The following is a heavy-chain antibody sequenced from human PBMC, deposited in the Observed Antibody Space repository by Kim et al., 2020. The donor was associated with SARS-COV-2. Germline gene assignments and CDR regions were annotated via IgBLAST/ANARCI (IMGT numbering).Heavy chain of an antibody. CDR2: IYSGGST. D-gene: IGHD3-9*01. Sequence: GGSLRLSCAASGFTVSSNYMSWVRQAPGKGLEWVSVIYSGGSTYYADSVKGRFTISRDNSKNTLYLQMNSLRAEDTAVYYCARYSQNYDILTGYYYGYYFDYWGQGTLVTVSS. J-gene: IGHJ4*02. CDR1: GFTVSSNY. V-gene: IGHV3-53*01. CDR3: ARYSQNYDILTGYYYGYYFDY.